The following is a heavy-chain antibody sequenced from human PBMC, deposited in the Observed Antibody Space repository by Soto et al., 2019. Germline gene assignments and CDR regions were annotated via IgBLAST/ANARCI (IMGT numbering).Heavy chain of an antibody. V-gene: IGHV3-23*01. CDR3: AKESESWIQLWLIS. J-gene: IGHJ4*02. CDR1: GFIFSNYA. CDR2: ISGGGGST. D-gene: IGHD5-18*01. Sequence: GGSLRLSCAASGFIFSNYAMSWVRQAPGKGLEWVSVISGGGGSTYYADSVKGRFTISRDNSKNTLYLQMNSLRAEDTAVYYCAKESESWIQLWLISRGQGTLVTVSS.